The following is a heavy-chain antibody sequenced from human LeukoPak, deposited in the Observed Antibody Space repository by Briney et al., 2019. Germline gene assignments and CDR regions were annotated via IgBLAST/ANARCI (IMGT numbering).Heavy chain of an antibody. CDR3: ARSPHILTGENFDY. CDR1: GYTFTSYG. D-gene: IGHD3-9*01. V-gene: IGHV1-18*01. J-gene: IGHJ4*02. Sequence: ASVKVSCKASGYTFTSYGISWVRQAPGQGLEWMGWISAYNGNTNYAQKLQGRVTMTRDTSITTAYMEMSRLRSDDTALYYCARSPHILTGENFDYWGQGTPVTVSS. CDR2: ISAYNGNT.